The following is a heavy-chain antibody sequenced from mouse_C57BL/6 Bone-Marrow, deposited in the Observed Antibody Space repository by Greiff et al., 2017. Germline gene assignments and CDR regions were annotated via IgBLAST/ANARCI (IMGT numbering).Heavy chain of an antibody. D-gene: IGHD2-4*01. CDR3: AKEGLRRPYWYCDV. CDR2: IWRGGST. J-gene: IGHJ1*03. V-gene: IGHV2-5*01. CDR1: GFSLTSYG. Sequence: VQLQQSGPGLVQPSQSLSITCTVSGFSLTSYGVHWVRQSPGKGLEWLGVIWRGGSTDYNAAFMSRLSITKDNSKSQVFFKMNSLQADDTAIYYCAKEGLRRPYWYCDVWGTETTGTVSS.